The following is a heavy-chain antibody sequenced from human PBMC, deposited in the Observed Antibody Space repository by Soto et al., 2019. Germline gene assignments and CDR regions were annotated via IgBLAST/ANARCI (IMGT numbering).Heavy chain of an antibody. CDR3: ARGGYADIVVVPAARGYYFDY. CDR1: GGSFSGYY. Sequence: QVQLQQWGAGLLKPSETLSLTCAVYGGSFSGYYWSWIRQPPGKGLEWIGEINHSGSTNYNPSLKSPVTISVDTSKNQFSLKLSSVTAADTAVYYCARGGYADIVVVPAARGYYFDYWGQGTLVTVSS. CDR2: INHSGST. J-gene: IGHJ4*02. V-gene: IGHV4-34*01. D-gene: IGHD2-2*01.